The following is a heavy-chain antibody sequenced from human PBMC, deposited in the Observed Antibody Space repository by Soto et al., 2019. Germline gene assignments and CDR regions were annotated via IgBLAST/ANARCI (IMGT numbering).Heavy chain of an antibody. V-gene: IGHV4-39*01. J-gene: IGHJ4*02. CDR3: GRQHPEIYSSGWYGALDF. CDR1: GDSIGGSSYY. Sequence: SETLSLTCNVSGDSIGGSSYYWVWIRQSPGKGLEWIGNFGYSGRTYSNPSLKSRVTISVDRSKNQFSLNLSSVTAADTAVYFCGRQHPEIYSSGWYGALDFWGQGTLVTVSS. CDR2: FGYSGRT. D-gene: IGHD6-19*01.